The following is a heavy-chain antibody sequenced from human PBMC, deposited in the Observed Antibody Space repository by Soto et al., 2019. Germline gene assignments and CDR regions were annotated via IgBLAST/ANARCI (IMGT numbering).Heavy chain of an antibody. V-gene: IGHV1-69*13. CDR2: IIPIFGTA. J-gene: IGHJ5*02. CDR1: GGTFSSYA. D-gene: IGHD6-13*01. CDR3: ARMGIAAAGTGWFDP. Sequence: ASVKVSCKASGGTFSSYAISWVRQAPGQGLEWMGGIIPIFGTANYAQKFQGRVTITADESTSTAYMELSSLRSEDTAVYYCARMGIAAAGTGWFDPWGQGTLVTVSS.